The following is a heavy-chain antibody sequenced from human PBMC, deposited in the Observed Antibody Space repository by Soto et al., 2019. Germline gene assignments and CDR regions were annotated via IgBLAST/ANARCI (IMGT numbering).Heavy chain of an antibody. V-gene: IGHV4-31*01. D-gene: IGHD3-22*01. CDR3: ARASRHYYDSSGYYAKDYFDY. CDR1: GGSISSGGYY. J-gene: IGHJ4*02. Sequence: QVQLQESGPGLVKPSQTLSLTCTVSGGSISSGGYYWSWIRQHPGKGLEWIGYIYYSGSTYYNPSLKSLVTISVDTSKNQFALKLSSVTAADTAVYYCARASRHYYDSSGYYAKDYFDYWGQGTLVTVSS. CDR2: IYYSGST.